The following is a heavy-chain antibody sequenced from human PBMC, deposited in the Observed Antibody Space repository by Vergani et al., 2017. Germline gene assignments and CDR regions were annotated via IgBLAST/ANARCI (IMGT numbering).Heavy chain of an antibody. CDR1: GFTFGDYA. Sequence: EVQLVESGGGLVKPGRSLRLSCTASGFTFGDYAMSWFRQAPGKGLEWVGFIRSKAYGGTTEYDASVKGRFTISRDDSQSIDYLQMNSRKTEDTAVYYCTRVERAGRAAAGDAFDIWGQGTMVTVSS. CDR3: TRVERAGRAAAGDAFDI. CDR2: IRSKAYGGTT. D-gene: IGHD6-13*01. J-gene: IGHJ3*02. V-gene: IGHV3-49*05.